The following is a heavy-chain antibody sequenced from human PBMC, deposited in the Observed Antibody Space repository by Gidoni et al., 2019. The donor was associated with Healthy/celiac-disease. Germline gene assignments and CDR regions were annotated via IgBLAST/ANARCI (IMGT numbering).Heavy chain of an antibody. Sequence: QVQLVESGGGVVQPGGSLRLSCAASGFTFRSYGMHWVRQAPGKGLEWVAFIRYDGSNKYYADSVKGRFTISRDNSKNTLYLQMNSLRAEDTAVYYCAKKHRDYYYYGMDVWGQGTTVTVSS. CDR3: AKKHRDYYYYGMDV. CDR2: IRYDGSNK. J-gene: IGHJ6*02. V-gene: IGHV3-30*02. CDR1: GFTFRSYG.